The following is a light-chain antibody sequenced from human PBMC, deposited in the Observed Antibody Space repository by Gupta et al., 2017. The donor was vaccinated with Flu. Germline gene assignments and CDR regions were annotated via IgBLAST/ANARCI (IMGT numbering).Light chain of an antibody. V-gene: IGKV3-11*01. CDR1: QSVSSY. CDR3: QQRNNWRPELT. J-gene: IGKJ4*01. Sequence: EIVLTQSPATLSLSPGERATLSCSASQSVSSYLAWYQQKPGQAPRLLIYDASNRAPGIPARCSGSGGGTDFNITISSREQEDFAVYYCQQRNNWRPELTFGGGTKVEIK. CDR2: DAS.